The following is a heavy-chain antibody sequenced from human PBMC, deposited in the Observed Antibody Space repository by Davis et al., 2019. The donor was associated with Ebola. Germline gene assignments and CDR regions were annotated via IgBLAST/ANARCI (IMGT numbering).Heavy chain of an antibody. J-gene: IGHJ6*02. D-gene: IGHD5-12*01. Sequence: SETLSLTCAVYGGSFSGFYWSWIRQSPGKGLEWIGEINHSGSTNYNPSLKSRVTISVDTSKNQFSLKLSSVTAADTAVYYCARGEYSGYDWNYYYYYGMDVWGQGTTVTVSS. CDR3: ARGEYSGYDWNYYYYYGMDV. V-gene: IGHV4-34*01. CDR2: INHSGST. CDR1: GGSFSGFY.